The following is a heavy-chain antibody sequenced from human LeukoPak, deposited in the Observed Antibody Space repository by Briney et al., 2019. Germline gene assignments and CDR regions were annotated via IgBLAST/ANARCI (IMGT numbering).Heavy chain of an antibody. CDR3: ARGTYCSSTSCPFDY. J-gene: IGHJ4*02. Sequence: ASVKVSCKASGYTFTSYDISWVRQAPGQGLEWMGWISAYNGNTNYAQKLQGRVTMTTDTSTSTAYMELRSLRSDDTAVYYCARGTYCSSTSCPFDYWGQGTLVTVSS. D-gene: IGHD2-2*01. V-gene: IGHV1-18*01. CDR2: ISAYNGNT. CDR1: GYTFTSYD.